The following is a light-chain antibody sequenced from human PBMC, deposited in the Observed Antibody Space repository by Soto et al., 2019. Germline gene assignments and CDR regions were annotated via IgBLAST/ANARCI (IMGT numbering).Light chain of an antibody. Sequence: QSALTQPRSVSGSPGQSVTISCTGTSSDVGSYKDVSWYQHHPGKVPKLMIYDVSERPSGVPDRFSGSKSGNTASLTISGLQAEDEAIYYCCAYAATVSVFGTGPKANVL. CDR1: SSDVGSYKD. J-gene: IGLJ1*01. CDR3: CAYAATVSV. CDR2: DVS. V-gene: IGLV2-11*01.